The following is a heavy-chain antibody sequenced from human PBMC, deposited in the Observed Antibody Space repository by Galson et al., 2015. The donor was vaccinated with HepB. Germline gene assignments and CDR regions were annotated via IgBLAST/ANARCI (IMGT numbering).Heavy chain of an antibody. CDR1: GFTFSSHW. V-gene: IGHV3-7*03. CDR2: IKQDGSEK. D-gene: IGHD6-13*01. CDR3: AREFSS. J-gene: IGHJ4*02. Sequence: SLRLSCAASGFTFSSHWMSWVRQAPGKGLEWVANIKQDGSEKYYVDSVKGQFTISRDNAKNSLYLQMNSLRAEDTAVYYCAREFSSWGQGTLVTVSS.